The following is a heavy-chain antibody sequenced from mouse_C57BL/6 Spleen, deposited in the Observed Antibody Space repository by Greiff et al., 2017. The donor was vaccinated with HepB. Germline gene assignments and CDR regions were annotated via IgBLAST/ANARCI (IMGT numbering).Heavy chain of an antibody. CDR2: ISDGGSYT. CDR1: GFTFSSYA. Sequence: EVQLVESGGGLVKPGGSLKLSCAASGFTFSSYAMSWVRQTPEKRLEWVATISDGGSYTYYPDNVKGRFTISRDNAKNNLYLQMSHLKSEDTAMYYCARGSGTGLFAYWGQGTLVTVSA. CDR3: ARGSGTGLFAY. V-gene: IGHV5-4*01. D-gene: IGHD4-1*01. J-gene: IGHJ3*01.